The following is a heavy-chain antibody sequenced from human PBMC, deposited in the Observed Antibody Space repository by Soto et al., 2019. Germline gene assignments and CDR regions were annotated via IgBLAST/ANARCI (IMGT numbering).Heavy chain of an antibody. CDR1: GGSIRNGDYY. CDR2: VYYSGTT. V-gene: IGHV4-30-4*01. J-gene: IGHJ4*02. Sequence: SETLSLTCTVSGGSIRNGDYYWGWIRQPPGKGLEWIGYVYYSGTTYSHPSLNSRVSISVDTSENQFSLRLTSVTAAGTAVYYCVTVNLVGAAYYFDYWGPGTLVTVSS. D-gene: IGHD1-26*01. CDR3: VTVNLVGAAYYFDY.